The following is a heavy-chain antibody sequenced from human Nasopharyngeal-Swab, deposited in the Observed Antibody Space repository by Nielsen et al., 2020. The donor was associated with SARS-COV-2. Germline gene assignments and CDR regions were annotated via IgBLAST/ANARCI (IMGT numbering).Heavy chain of an antibody. V-gene: IGHV4-34*01. CDR3: ARGSEGGIAARQPNFDY. CDR2: INHSGST. J-gene: IGHJ4*02. D-gene: IGHD6-6*01. Sequence: RQAPGKGLEWIGEINHSGSTNYNPSLKSRVTISVDTSKNQFSLKLSSVTAADTAVYYCARGSEGGIAARQPNFDYWGQGTLVTVSS.